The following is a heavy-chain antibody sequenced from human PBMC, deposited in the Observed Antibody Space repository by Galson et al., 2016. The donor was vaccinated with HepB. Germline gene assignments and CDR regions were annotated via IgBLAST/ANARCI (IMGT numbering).Heavy chain of an antibody. CDR1: GYIFTSYW. D-gene: IGHD2-21*02. CDR2: INSGDSDT. CDR3: ARQVVPGLFDQ. Sequence: QSGAEVKKPGESLKISCKASGYIFTSYWIGWVRQMPGKGLEWMTIINSGDSDTRYSPSFQGQVTISADKSITTAYLQWSSLKASDTAMYYCARQVVPGLFDQWGQGTLVTVSS. V-gene: IGHV5-51*01. J-gene: IGHJ4*02.